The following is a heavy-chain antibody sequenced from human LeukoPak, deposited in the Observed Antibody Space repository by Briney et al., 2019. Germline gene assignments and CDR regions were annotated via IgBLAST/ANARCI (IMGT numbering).Heavy chain of an antibody. CDR1: GFTFSSYG. CDR2: TWYDGSNK. J-gene: IGHJ5*02. CDR3: ANEAFDP. Sequence: GGSLRLSCAASGFTFSSYGMHWVRQAPGKGLEWVAVTWYDGSNKYYADSVKGRFAISRDNSKNTLYLQMNSLRAEDTAVYYCANEAFDPWGQGTLVTVSS. V-gene: IGHV3-33*06.